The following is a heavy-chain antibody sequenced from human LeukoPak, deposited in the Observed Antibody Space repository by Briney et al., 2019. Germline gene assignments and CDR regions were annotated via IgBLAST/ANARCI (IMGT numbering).Heavy chain of an antibody. V-gene: IGHV3-23*01. Sequence: GGSLRLSCAASGFIVSGDFMSWVRQAPGKGLEWVSAISGSGGSTYYADSVKGRFTISRDNSKNTLYLQMNSLRAEDTAVYYCAKDSYDRTPYYFDYWGQGTLVTVSS. J-gene: IGHJ4*02. CDR3: AKDSYDRTPYYFDY. CDR2: ISGSGGST. CDR1: GFIVSGDF. D-gene: IGHD3-22*01.